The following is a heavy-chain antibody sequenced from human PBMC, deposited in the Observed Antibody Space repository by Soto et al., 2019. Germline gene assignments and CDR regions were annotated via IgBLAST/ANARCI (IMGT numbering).Heavy chain of an antibody. V-gene: IGHV1-69*01. Sequence: QVQLVQSGAEVKKPGSSVKVSCKASGGTLNKHAITWVRRAPEQGPEWLGGIIPMFGIPNYPQKFQGRVTITADDSTNTSHMELHSLTSDDTAVYYCARGGTSGWLKGAYDVWGQGTMVTVSS. CDR2: IIPMFGIP. CDR3: ARGGTSGWLKGAYDV. CDR1: GGTLNKHA. J-gene: IGHJ3*01. D-gene: IGHD6-13*01.